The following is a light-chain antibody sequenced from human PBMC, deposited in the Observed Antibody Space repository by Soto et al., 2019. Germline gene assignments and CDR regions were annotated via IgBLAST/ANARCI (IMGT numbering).Light chain of an antibody. CDR2: QAS. CDR1: QTINTW. Sequence: DIQMTQSPSTLSASVGDRVTISCRASQTINTWLAWYQQKPGRAPKLLIFQASSLESGVPSRFSGSGSGTEFTLTISSLQPDDFATYYCQQYNGYSGTFGQGTKVEIK. J-gene: IGKJ1*01. CDR3: QQYNGYSGT. V-gene: IGKV1-5*03.